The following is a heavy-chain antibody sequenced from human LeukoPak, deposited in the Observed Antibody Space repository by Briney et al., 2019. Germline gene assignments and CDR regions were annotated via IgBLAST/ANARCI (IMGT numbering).Heavy chain of an antibody. D-gene: IGHD3-22*01. CDR3: ARRRYYDSTGFFD. J-gene: IGHJ1*01. Sequence: PSETLSLTCTVSGGSTSSSSYYWGWIRQPPGKGLEWIGDIYYSGRTYYNLSLRNRVSISLDTSKNRFSLTLTSVTAADTAVYYCARRRYYDSTGFFDWGRGSLVIVSS. CDR2: IYYSGRT. V-gene: IGHV4-39*02. CDR1: GGSTSSSSYY.